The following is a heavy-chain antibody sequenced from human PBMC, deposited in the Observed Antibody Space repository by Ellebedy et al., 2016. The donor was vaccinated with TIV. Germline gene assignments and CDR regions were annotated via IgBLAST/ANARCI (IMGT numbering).Heavy chain of an antibody. Sequence: GGSLRLXXAASGFTFRSYSMNWVRQAPGKGLEWVSSISSSSSYIYYADSVKGRFTISRDNAKNSLYLQMNSLRAEDTAVYYCARAPRGTVTTWIDYWGQGTLVTVSS. D-gene: IGHD4-17*01. V-gene: IGHV3-21*01. J-gene: IGHJ4*02. CDR3: ARAPRGTVTTWIDY. CDR2: ISSSSSYI. CDR1: GFTFRSYS.